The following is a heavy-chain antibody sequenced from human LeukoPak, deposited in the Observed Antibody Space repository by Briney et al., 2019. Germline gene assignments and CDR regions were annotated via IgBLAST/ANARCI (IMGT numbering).Heavy chain of an antibody. J-gene: IGHJ4*02. CDR3: ARRLAQTQGFDY. D-gene: IGHD2-21*01. Sequence: GGSLRLSCAASGFTFTSYAMSWVRQAPEKGLEWVSVISGGGDSTYYADSVRGRFTISRDNSKNTLYLQMNSLRAEDTAIYYCARRLAQTQGFDYWGQGTLVTVSS. CDR2: ISGGGDST. CDR1: GFTFTSYA. V-gene: IGHV3-23*01.